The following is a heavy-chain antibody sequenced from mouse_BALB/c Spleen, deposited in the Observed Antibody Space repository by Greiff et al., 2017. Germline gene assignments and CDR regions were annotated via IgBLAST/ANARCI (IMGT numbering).Heavy chain of an antibody. CDR1: GYAFTNYL. CDR3: ARHYGNLPFAY. CDR2: INPGSGGT. Sequence: QVQLQQSGPELVKPGTSVKVSCKASGYAFTNYLIEWVKQRPGQGLEWIGVINPGSGGTNYNEKFKGKATLTADKSSSTAYMQLSSLTSDDSAVYFCARHYGNLPFAYWGQGTLVTVSA. D-gene: IGHD2-1*01. J-gene: IGHJ3*01. V-gene: IGHV1-54*01.